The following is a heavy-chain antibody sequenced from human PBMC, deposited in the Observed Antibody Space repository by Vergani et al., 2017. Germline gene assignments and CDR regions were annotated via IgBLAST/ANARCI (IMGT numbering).Heavy chain of an antibody. Sequence: QVQLVASGGGLVRPGGSLRLSCAASGFIFSDYYMTWIRQTPGKGLEWLAHISDGGETKMYAESLKGRFTVSRDNTKNSLYLQMNSLRAEDTALYYCAVQPYSSSSSGLDYWGQGTLVTVSS. J-gene: IGHJ4*02. V-gene: IGHV3-11*01. CDR3: AVQPYSSSSSGLDY. CDR2: ISDGGETK. CDR1: GFIFSDYY. D-gene: IGHD6-6*01.